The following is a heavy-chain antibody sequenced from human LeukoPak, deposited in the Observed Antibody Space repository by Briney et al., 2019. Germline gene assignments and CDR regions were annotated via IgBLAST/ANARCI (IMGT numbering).Heavy chain of an antibody. Sequence: SETLSLTCTVSGGSISSYYWSWIRQPPGKGLEWVGYIYYSGSTNYNPSLKSRVTISVDTSKNQFSLRLSSVTAADTAVYYCARDSIGGSYDYLGQRTLATVSS. J-gene: IGHJ4*02. CDR1: GGSISSYY. D-gene: IGHD1-26*01. CDR3: ARDSIGGSYDY. CDR2: IYYSGST. V-gene: IGHV4-59*01.